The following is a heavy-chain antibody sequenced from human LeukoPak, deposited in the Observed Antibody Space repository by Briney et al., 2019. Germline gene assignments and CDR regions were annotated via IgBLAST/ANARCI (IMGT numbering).Heavy chain of an antibody. D-gene: IGHD2-15*01. CDR2: ISGSGGST. Sequence: GSLRLSCAASGFTFSSYAMSWVRQAPGKGLEWVSAISGSGGSTYYADSVKGRFTISRDNSKNTLYLQMNSLRAEDTAVYYCARVGVGYCSGGSCYWYAFDIWGQGTMVTVSS. V-gene: IGHV3-23*01. J-gene: IGHJ3*02. CDR3: ARVGVGYCSGGSCYWYAFDI. CDR1: GFTFSSYA.